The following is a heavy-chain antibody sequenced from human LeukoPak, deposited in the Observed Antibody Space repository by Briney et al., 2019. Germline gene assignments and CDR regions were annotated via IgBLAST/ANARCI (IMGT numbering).Heavy chain of an antibody. V-gene: IGHV3-23*01. J-gene: IGHJ5*02. D-gene: IGHD3-10*01. CDR2: ISGSGGST. CDR3: AKFVIRVVTIPKDNWFDP. Sequence: PGGSLRLSCAASGFTFSSYAMSWVRQAPGKGLEWVSAISGSGGSTYYADSVKGRFTISRDNSKNTLYLQVNSLRAEDTAVYYCAKFVIRVVTIPKDNWFDPWGQGTLVTVSS. CDR1: GFTFSSYA.